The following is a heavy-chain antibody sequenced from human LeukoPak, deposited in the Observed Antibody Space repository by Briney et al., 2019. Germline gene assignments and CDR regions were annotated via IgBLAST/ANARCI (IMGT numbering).Heavy chain of an antibody. CDR2: IYYSGST. D-gene: IGHD2-2*02. CDR3: ARGVGYCSSTSCYSFQYGMDV. Sequence: SETLSLTCTVSGGSISSYYWSWIRQPPGKGLEWIGYIYYSGSTNYNPSLKSRVTISVDTSKNQFSLKLSSVTAADTAVYYCARGVGYCSSTSCYSFQYGMDVWGQGTTVTVSS. J-gene: IGHJ6*02. V-gene: IGHV4-59*08. CDR1: GGSISSYY.